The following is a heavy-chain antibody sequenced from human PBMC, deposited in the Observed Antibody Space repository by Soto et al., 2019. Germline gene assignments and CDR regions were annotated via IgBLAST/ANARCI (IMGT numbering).Heavy chain of an antibody. CDR2: IYYSGST. Sequence: SETLSLTCTVSGGSISSGGYYWSWIRQHPGKGLEWIGYIYYSGSTYYNPSLKSRVTISVDTSKNQFSLKLTSVTAADTAVYYCRRSIRYNTDVWGQGTTVTVSS. CDR1: GGSISSGGYY. D-gene: IGHD5-18*01. CDR3: RRSIRYNTDV. V-gene: IGHV4-31*08. J-gene: IGHJ6*02.